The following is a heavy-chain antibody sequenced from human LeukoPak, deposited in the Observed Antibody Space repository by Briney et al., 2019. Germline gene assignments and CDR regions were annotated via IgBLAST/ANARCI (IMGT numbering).Heavy chain of an antibody. V-gene: IGHV3-23*01. CDR3: AKTSLSDASGHYYYMDV. Sequence: GGSLRLSCAASGFTFSSYAMSWVRQAPGKGLEWVSAISGSGGSTYYADSVKGRFTISRDNSQNTVSLQVNNLRTEDTALYYCAKTSLSDASGHYYYMDVWGKGTTVTISS. J-gene: IGHJ6*03. D-gene: IGHD3-3*01. CDR2: ISGSGGST. CDR1: GFTFSSYA.